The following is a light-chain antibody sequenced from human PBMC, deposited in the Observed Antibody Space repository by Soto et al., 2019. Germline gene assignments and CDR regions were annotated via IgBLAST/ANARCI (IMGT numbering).Light chain of an antibody. CDR1: QSISRH. CDR3: QQRSTSPLT. CDR2: DAS. J-gene: IGKJ4*01. V-gene: IGKV3-11*01. Sequence: IVLTQSPATLSLSPGERATLSCRASQSISRHLAWYQQKPGQAPRLLMYDASNRATGILARFSGSGSGTDFTLTINTLEPEDFAVYYCQQRSTSPLTFGGGTKVEIK.